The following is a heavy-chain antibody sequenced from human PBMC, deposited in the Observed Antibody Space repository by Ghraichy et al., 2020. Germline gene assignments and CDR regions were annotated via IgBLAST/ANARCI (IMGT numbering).Heavy chain of an antibody. J-gene: IGHJ4*02. CDR3: ARKALFYDSSGYQADY. Sequence: GSLRLSCAASGFTFSGYGMHWVRQAPGKGLEWVAFIRYDGSNKYYADSVKGRFTISRDNSKNTLYLQMNSLRAEDTAVYYCARKALFYDSSGYQADYWGQGTLVTVSS. CDR2: IRYDGSNK. V-gene: IGHV3-30*02. D-gene: IGHD3-22*01. CDR1: GFTFSGYG.